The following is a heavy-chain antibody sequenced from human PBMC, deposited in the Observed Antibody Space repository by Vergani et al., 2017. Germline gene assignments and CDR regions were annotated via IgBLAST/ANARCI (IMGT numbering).Heavy chain of an antibody. CDR3: ARDSDPGYCTNGVCYTGLNWLDP. J-gene: IGHJ5*02. CDR1: GFTFSSYS. Sequence: EVQLVESGGGLVKPGGSLRLSCAASGFTFSSYSMNWVRQAPGKGLEWVSSISSSSSYIYYADSVKGRFTISRDNAKNSLYLQMNSLRAEDTAVYYCARDSDPGYCTNGVCYTGLNWLDPWGQGTLVTVSS. D-gene: IGHD2-8*01. V-gene: IGHV3-21*01. CDR2: ISSSSSYI.